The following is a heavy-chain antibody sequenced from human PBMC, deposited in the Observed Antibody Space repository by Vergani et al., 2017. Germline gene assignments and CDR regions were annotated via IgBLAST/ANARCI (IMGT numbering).Heavy chain of an antibody. V-gene: IGHV3-7*01. CDR3: ARDGVLLWFGDANMDV. J-gene: IGHJ6*03. D-gene: IGHD3-10*01. CDR2: INQDGSEK. CDR1: GFIFSHYW. Sequence: EVQLVESGGGLVQPGGSLRLSCAASGFIFSHYWMSWVRQAPGKGLEWVANINQDGSEKYYVDSVKGRFTISRDNAKNSLYLQMNSLRAEDTALYYCARDGVLLWFGDANMDVWGKGTTVTVSS.